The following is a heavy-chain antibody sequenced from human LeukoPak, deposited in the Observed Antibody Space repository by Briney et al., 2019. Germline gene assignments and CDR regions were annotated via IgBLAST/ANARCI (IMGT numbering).Heavy chain of an antibody. CDR1: GFTFRSYW. Sequence: GGSLRLSSAASGFTFRSYWMHWVRQAPGKGLERASAISGSGGSTYYADSVKGRFTISRDNSKNTLYLQMNSLRAEDTAVYYCATAALNYYYYYMDVWGKGTTVTVSS. D-gene: IGHD2-15*01. CDR3: ATAALNYYYYYMDV. V-gene: IGHV3-23*01. CDR2: ISGSGGST. J-gene: IGHJ6*03.